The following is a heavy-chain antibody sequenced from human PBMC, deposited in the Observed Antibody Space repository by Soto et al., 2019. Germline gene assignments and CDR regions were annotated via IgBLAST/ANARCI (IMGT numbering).Heavy chain of an antibody. CDR1: GYTFTSYD. CDR3: ARDRGGGGYDQYYYYYYMDV. D-gene: IGHD5-12*01. J-gene: IGHJ6*03. V-gene: IGHV1-8*01. Sequence: GASVKVSCKASGYTFTSYDINWVRQATGQGLEWMGWMNPNSGNTGYAQKFQGRVTMTRNTSISTAYMELSSVTAADTAVYYCARDRGGGGYDQYYYYYYMDVWGKGTTVTVSS. CDR2: MNPNSGNT.